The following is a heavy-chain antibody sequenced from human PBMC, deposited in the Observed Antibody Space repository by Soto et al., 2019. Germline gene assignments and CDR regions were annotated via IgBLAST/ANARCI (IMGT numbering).Heavy chain of an antibody. J-gene: IGHJ4*02. D-gene: IGHD4-17*01. CDR1: GGSVSNKTYY. V-gene: IGHV4-61*01. CDR3: ARTTAVPNALRSRYFFDY. Sequence: PSETLSLTCSASGGSVSNKTYYWSWIRQPPGKRLEWIGYVYYSGTTNYNPSPKSRVTISVDLSKNQFSLRLSSVTTADTALYYCARTTAVPNALRSRYFFDYWGQGTLVTV. CDR2: VYYSGTT.